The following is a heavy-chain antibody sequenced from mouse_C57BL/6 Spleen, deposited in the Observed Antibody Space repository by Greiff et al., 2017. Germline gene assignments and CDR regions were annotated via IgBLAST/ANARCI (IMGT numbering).Heavy chain of an antibody. J-gene: IGHJ2*01. CDR1: GYTFTSYG. D-gene: IGHD4-1*01. CDR3: ARKGLGQGFDY. CDR2: IYPRSGNT. V-gene: IGHV1-81*01. Sequence: VKLVESGAELARPGASVKLSCKASGYTFTSYGISWVKQRTGQGLEWIGEIYPRSGNTYYNEKFKGKATLTADKSSSTAYMELRSLTSEDSAVYFCARKGLGQGFDYWGQGTTLTVSS.